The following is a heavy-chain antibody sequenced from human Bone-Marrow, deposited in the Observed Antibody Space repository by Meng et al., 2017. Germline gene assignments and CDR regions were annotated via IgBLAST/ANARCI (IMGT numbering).Heavy chain of an antibody. CDR3: ARPAPGRAVAASHDAFDI. V-gene: IGHV1-69*13. D-gene: IGHD6-19*01. CDR1: GGTFSSYA. J-gene: IGHJ3*02. CDR2: IIPIVGTA. Sequence: SVKVSCKASGGTFSSYAISWLRQAPGQGLEWMGGIIPIVGTANYAKKFQGRVTITADESTSTSYMEQSSLRAEDTAVYYCARPAPGRAVAASHDAFDIWGQGKKV.